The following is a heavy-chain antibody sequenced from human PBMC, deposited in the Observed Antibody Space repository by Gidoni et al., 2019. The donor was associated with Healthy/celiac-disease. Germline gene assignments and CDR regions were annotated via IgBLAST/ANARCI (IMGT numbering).Heavy chain of an antibody. CDR2: ISSSSSYI. CDR1: GFTFSSYS. D-gene: IGHD6-19*01. J-gene: IGHJ5*02. Sequence: EVQLVESGGGLVKPGGSLRLSCAASGFTFSSYSMNWVRQAPGKGLEWVSSISSSSSYIYYADSVKGRFTISRDNAKNSLYLQMNSLRAEDTAVYYCARVGSGWSHWFDPWGQGTLVTVSS. V-gene: IGHV3-21*01. CDR3: ARVGSGWSHWFDP.